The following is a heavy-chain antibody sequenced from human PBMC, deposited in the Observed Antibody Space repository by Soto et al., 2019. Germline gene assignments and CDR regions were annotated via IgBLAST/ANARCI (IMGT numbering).Heavy chain of an antibody. CDR1: RGSISSGTNY. CDR2: IYYSGST. J-gene: IGHJ4*02. CDR3: ATIVGANDY. D-gene: IGHD1-26*01. V-gene: IGHV4-39*07. Sequence: KTSETLSLTCTVSRGSISSGTNYWAWIRQPPGKGLEWIANIYYSGSTFYNPSLKSRVSTSVDTSKNQFSLKLNSVTAADTAVYYCATIVGANDYWGQGTLVTVSS.